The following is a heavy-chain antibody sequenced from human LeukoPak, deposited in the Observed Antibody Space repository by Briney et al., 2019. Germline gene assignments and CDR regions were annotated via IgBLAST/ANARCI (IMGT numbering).Heavy chain of an antibody. D-gene: IGHD3-3*01. CDR1: GGSFSGYY. J-gene: IGHJ4*02. CDR2: INHSGST. V-gene: IGHV4-34*01. CDR3: ARGRNYDFWSGYLKYYFDY. Sequence: SETLSLTCAVYGGSFSGYYWSWIRQPPGKGLEWIGEINHSGSTNYNPSLKSRVTISVDTSKNQFSLKLSSVTAAGTAVYYCARGRNYDFWSGYLKYYFDYWGQGTLVTVSS.